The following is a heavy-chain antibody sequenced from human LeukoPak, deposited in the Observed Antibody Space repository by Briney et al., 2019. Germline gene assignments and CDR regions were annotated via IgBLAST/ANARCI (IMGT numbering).Heavy chain of an antibody. Sequence: SVKVSCKASGGTLSSYAISWVRQAPGQGLEWMGGIIPIFGTANYAQKFQGRVTITADESTSTAYMELSSLRSEDTAVYYCARSGNRIAAAGTDYFDYWGQGTLVTVSS. CDR3: ARSGNRIAAAGTDYFDY. CDR1: GGTLSSYA. CDR2: IIPIFGTA. J-gene: IGHJ4*02. V-gene: IGHV1-69*13. D-gene: IGHD6-13*01.